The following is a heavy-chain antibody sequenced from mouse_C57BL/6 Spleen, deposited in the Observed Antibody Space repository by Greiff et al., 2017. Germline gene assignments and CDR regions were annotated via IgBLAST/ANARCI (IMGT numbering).Heavy chain of an antibody. D-gene: IGHD1-1*01. V-gene: IGHV1-64*01. CDR2: IHPNSGST. CDR3: ARDLYGRHY. J-gene: IGHJ2*01. Sequence: QVQLQQPGAELVKPGASVKLSCKASGYTFTSSWMHWVKQRPGQGLEWIGMIHPNSGSTNYNEKFKSKATLTVDKSSSTAYMQLSSLTSEDSAGYYCARDLYGRHYWGQGTTLTVSS. CDR1: GYTFTSSW.